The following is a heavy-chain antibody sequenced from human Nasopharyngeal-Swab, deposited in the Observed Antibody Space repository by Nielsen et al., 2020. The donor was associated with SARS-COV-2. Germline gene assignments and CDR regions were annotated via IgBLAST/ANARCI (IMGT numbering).Heavy chain of an antibody. V-gene: IGHV3-21*01. CDR1: GFTFNNYN. CDR3: ARDGLDYDFWSAYFMDV. D-gene: IGHD3-3*01. Sequence: GESLKIPCAASGFTFNNYNFNWVRQAPGKGLEWVSSISSSSSYIYYADSVKGRFTISRDNAKNSPYLQMNSLRAEDTAVYYCARDGLDYDFWSAYFMDVWGQGTTVTVSS. J-gene: IGHJ6*02. CDR2: ISSSSSYI.